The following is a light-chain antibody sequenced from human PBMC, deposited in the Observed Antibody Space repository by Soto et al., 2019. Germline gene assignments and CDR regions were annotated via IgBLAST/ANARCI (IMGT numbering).Light chain of an antibody. J-gene: IGLJ2*01. CDR1: SSDVGGYNY. V-gene: IGLV2-8*01. CDR2: EVD. Sequence: QSVLTQPPSASGSPGQSVTISCTGTSSDVGGYNYVSWHQQHPGKAPKVIIYEVDKRPSGVPDRFFGSKSGNTASLTVSGLQAEDEDDYYCSSYAGSPVVFGGGTKLTVL. CDR3: SSYAGSPVV.